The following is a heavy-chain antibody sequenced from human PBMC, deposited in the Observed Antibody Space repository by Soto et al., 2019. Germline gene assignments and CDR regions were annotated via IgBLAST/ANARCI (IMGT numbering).Heavy chain of an antibody. CDR2: IYYSGST. D-gene: IGHD3-10*01. CDR1: GGSISSGGYY. J-gene: IGHJ4*02. Sequence: TSETLSLTCTVYGGSISSGGYYWSWIRQHPGKGLEWIGYIYYSGSTYYNPSLKSRVTISVDTSKNQFSLKLSSVTAADTAVYYCARAGRGYYGSGSYYKKHFDYWGQGTLVTVSS. V-gene: IGHV4-31*03. CDR3: ARAGRGYYGSGSYYKKHFDY.